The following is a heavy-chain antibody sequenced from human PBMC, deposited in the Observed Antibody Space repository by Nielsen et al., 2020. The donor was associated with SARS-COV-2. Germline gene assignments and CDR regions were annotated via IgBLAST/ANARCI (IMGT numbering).Heavy chain of an antibody. V-gene: IGHV3-21*01. D-gene: IGHD3-16*02. CDR3: ARVYYEYVWGSYRFDY. CDR2: ISSSSSYI. J-gene: IGHJ4*02. CDR1: GFTFSSYS. Sequence: GGSLRLSCAASGFTFSSYSMNWVRQAPGKGLEWVSSISSSSSYIYSADSVKGRFTISRVNAKNSQYLQMNSLKAEGTAVYYCARVYYEYVWGSYRFDYWGQGTLVTVSS.